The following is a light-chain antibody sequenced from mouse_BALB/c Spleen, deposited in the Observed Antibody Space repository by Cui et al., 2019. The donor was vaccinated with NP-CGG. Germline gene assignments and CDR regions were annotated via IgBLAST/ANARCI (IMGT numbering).Light chain of an antibody. CDR1: TGAVTTSNY. Sequence: QAVVTQESALATSPGETVTLTSRTSTGAVTTSNYANWVQKKPDHLFTGLIGGTNNRAPGVPARFSGSLSRDKAALTITGAQTEDEAIYFCALWYSNHWVFGGGTKLTVL. CDR2: GTN. CDR3: ALWYSNHWV. J-gene: IGLJ1*01. V-gene: IGLV1*01.